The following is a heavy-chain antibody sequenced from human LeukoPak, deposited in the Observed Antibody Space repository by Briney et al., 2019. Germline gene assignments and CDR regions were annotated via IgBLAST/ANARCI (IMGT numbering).Heavy chain of an antibody. Sequence: PGGSLRLSCAASGFTFDDYAMHWVRHAPGKGLEWVSLISGDGGSTYYADSVKGRFTISRDNTKNSLYLQMNSLRTEDTALYYCAKDIPNLSSLRHIVVVVAASGMDVWGQGTTVTVSS. CDR3: AKDIPNLSSLRHIVVVVAASGMDV. D-gene: IGHD2-15*01. CDR2: ISGDGGST. J-gene: IGHJ6*02. CDR1: GFTFDDYA. V-gene: IGHV3-43*02.